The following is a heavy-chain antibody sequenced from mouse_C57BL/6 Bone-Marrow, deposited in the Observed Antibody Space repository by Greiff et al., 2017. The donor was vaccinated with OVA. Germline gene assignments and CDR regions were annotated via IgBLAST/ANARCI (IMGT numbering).Heavy chain of an antibody. CDR2: IYPGNGYT. CDR3: ARFGCNYALDY. V-gene: IGHV1-58*01. CDR1: GYTFTSYG. Sequence: VQLKQPGAELVRPGSSVKMSCKTSGYTFTSYGINWVKQRPGQGLEWIGYIYPGNGYTEYNEKFKGKATLTSDTSSSTAYMQLSSLTSEDSAIYFCARFGCNYALDYWGQGTSVTVSS. J-gene: IGHJ4*01.